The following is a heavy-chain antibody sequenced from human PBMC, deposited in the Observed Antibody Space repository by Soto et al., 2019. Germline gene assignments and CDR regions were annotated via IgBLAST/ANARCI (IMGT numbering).Heavy chain of an antibody. Sequence: SETLSLTCTVSGGSISSYYWSWIRQPAGKGLEWIGRIYTSGSTNYNPSLKSRVTMSVDTSKNQFSLKLSSVTAADTAVYYCARDRVAAADSNWFDPWGQRTLVTVSS. CDR3: ARDRVAAADSNWFDP. CDR2: IYTSGST. CDR1: GGSISSYY. J-gene: IGHJ5*02. V-gene: IGHV4-4*07. D-gene: IGHD6-13*01.